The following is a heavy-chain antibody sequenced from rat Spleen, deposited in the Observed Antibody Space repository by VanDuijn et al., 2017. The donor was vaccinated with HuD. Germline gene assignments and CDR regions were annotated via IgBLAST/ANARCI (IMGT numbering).Heavy chain of an antibody. CDR1: AYSITSSYK. J-gene: IGHJ2*01. V-gene: IGHV3-3*01. CDR2: INSAGST. CDR3: ARFPIYYYSALFDY. D-gene: IGHD1-1*01. Sequence: EVQLQESGPGLVKPSQSLSLTCSVTAYSITSSYKWNWIRKFPGNKLEWMGYINSAGSTNYNPSLKSRISITRDTSKNQFFLQVNSVTTEDTATYYCARFPIYYYSALFDYWGQGVTVTVSS.